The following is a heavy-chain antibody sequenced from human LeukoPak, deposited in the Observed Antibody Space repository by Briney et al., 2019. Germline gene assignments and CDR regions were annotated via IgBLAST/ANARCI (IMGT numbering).Heavy chain of an antibody. CDR2: IYHSGST. D-gene: IGHD3-16*02. J-gene: IGHJ4*02. CDR1: GGSISSGGYY. V-gene: IGHV4-30-2*01. Sequence: SETLSLTCTVSGGSISSGGYYWSWIRQPPGKGLEWIGYIYHSGSTYYNPSLKSRVTISVDRSKNQFSLKLSSVTAADTAVYYCAKVRGITFGGVIVKRYYFDYWGQGTLVTVSS. CDR3: AKVRGITFGGVIVKRYYFDY.